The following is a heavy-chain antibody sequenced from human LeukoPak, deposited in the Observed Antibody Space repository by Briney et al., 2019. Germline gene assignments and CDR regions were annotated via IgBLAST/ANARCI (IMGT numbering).Heavy chain of an antibody. CDR3: TTWVGAHFDF. CDR1: GFTFSNYA. V-gene: IGHV3-23*01. Sequence: PGESLRLSCAASGFTFSNYAMHWVRQAPGKGLEWVSTIDGPTFRTHYADSAMGRFTISRDNSKNTLYLQINSLRAEDAAVYFCTTWVGAHFDFWGQGTLVTVSS. D-gene: IGHD1-26*01. J-gene: IGHJ4*02. CDR2: IDGPTFRT.